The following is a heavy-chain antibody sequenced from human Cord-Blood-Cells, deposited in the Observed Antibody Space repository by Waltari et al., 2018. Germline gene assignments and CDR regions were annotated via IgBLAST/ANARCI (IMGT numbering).Heavy chain of an antibody. D-gene: IGHD6-13*01. Sequence: QVQLVESGGGVVQPGRSLRLSCAASGFTFSSYAMHWVRQAPGKGLEWVAVKSYDGSNKYYADSVKGRFTISRDNSKNTLYLQMNSLRAEDTAVYYCASGYSSSSFDDWGQGTLVTVSS. J-gene: IGHJ4*02. CDR1: GFTFSSYA. CDR2: KSYDGSNK. V-gene: IGHV3-30-3*01. CDR3: ASGYSSSSFDD.